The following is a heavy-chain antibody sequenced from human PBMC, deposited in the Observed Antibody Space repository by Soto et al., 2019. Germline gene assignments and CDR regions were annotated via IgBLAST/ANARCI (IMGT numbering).Heavy chain of an antibody. D-gene: IGHD3-22*01. CDR3: ARGDDSSGYYYAHFDY. J-gene: IGHJ4*02. CDR2: IIPIFGTA. Sequence: QVQLVQSGAEVKKPGSSVKVSCKASGGTFSSYAISWVRQAPGQGLEWMGGIIPIFGTANYAQKFQGRVTITADESTSTADMELSSLRSEDTAVYYCARGDDSSGYYYAHFDYWGQGTLVTVSS. V-gene: IGHV1-69*01. CDR1: GGTFSSYA.